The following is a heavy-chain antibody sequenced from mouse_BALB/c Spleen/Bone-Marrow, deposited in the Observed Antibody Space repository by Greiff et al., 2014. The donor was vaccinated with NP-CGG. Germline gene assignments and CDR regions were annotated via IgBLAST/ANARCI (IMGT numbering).Heavy chain of an antibody. D-gene: IGHD2-3*01. CDR3: ARLGYYGYFVD. CDR2: INPESSTI. CDR1: GFDFRRYW. J-gene: IGHJ2*01. Sequence: DVKLVESGGGLVQPGESLKLSCAASGFDFRRYWMSWVRQVPGKGLEWIGEINPESSTINYTPSLKDKFIISRDNAKNTLYLQMSKVRSEDTALYYCARLGYYGYFVDWGQGTTLTVSS. V-gene: IGHV4-1*02.